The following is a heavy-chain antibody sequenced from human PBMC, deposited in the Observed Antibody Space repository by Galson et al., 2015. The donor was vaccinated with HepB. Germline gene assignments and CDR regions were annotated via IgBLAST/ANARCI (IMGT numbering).Heavy chain of an antibody. CDR1: GYRFVDFW. V-gene: IGHV5-51*01. D-gene: IGHD3-16*01. CDR2: IFPGDSQT. Sequence: QSGAEVKKPGESLMISCQTSGYRFVDFWIGWVRQMPEKGLEWIGVIFPGDSQTRLSSAFEGQFTLSVDMSTSTASLQWSRLKASDTAVYYCVRAVGALSHEASHWGQGTLVSVSP. CDR3: VRAVGALSHEASH. J-gene: IGHJ4*02.